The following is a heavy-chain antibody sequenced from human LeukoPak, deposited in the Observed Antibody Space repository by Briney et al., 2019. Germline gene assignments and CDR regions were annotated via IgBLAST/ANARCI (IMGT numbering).Heavy chain of an antibody. J-gene: IGHJ6*03. D-gene: IGHD2-15*01. CDR1: GGSITSHY. CDR2: MYYSGLS. V-gene: IGHV4-59*11. CDR3: ARDAIDGGYYMDV. Sequence: SETLSLTCTVSGGSITSHYWSWIRQSPGKGLEWIGYMYYSGLSNYNPSLKSRVTMSIDTSKNQFSLKLSSVIAADTAVYYCARDAIDGGYYMDVWGRGTTVTVSS.